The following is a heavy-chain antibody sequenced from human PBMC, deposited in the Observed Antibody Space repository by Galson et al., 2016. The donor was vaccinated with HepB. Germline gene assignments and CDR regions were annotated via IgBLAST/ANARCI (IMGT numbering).Heavy chain of an antibody. Sequence: LTCAVYGGSFSGYYWSWIRQPPGKGLEWIGEINHSGSTNYNPSLKSRVTISVDTSKNQFSLKLSSVTAADTAVYYCATDSSGWYWAFDYWGQGTLVTVSS. V-gene: IGHV4-34*01. CDR1: GGSFSGYY. CDR2: INHSGST. D-gene: IGHD6-19*01. CDR3: ATDSSGWYWAFDY. J-gene: IGHJ4*02.